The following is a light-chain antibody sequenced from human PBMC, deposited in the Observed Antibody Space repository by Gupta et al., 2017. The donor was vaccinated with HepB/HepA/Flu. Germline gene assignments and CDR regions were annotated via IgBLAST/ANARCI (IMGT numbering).Light chain of an antibody. Sequence: SYALSQPHSVSVSPGQTASITCSGPKLDDKFVHWYQQRPGQSPVLVIYQDSRRPAGIPGRFSGSDSGTTATLTITGTQATAEDDYFCQAWDTSTFVFGTGTKVAVL. V-gene: IGLV3-1*01. CDR2: QDS. J-gene: IGLJ1*01. CDR3: QAWDTSTFV. CDR1: KLDDKF.